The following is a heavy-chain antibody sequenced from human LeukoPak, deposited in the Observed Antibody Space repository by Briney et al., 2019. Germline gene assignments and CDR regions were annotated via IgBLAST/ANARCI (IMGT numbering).Heavy chain of an antibody. CDR1: GGTFSSYA. Sequence: GASVKVSCKASGGTFSSYAISWVRQAPGQGLEWVGGIIPIFGTANYAQKFQGRVTITADESTSTAYMELSSLRSEDTAVYYCAGSVGCSGGSCYHPEEYWGQGTLVTVSS. CDR3: AGSVGCSGGSCYHPEEY. D-gene: IGHD2-15*01. CDR2: IIPIFGTA. J-gene: IGHJ4*02. V-gene: IGHV1-69*13.